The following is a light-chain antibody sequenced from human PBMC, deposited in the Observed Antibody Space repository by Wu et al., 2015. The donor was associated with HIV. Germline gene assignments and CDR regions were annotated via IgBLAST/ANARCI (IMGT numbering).Light chain of an antibody. Sequence: EIVLTQSPATLPLSPGERATLSCRASQSISANYVAWYQLKSGQAPRLLIFGVSNRAAGVPPRFSGSGSGTDFTLTISRLEPEDFAVYYCQQYGQSPRTFGQGTKVEIK. J-gene: IGKJ1*01. CDR2: GVS. CDR3: QQYGQSPRT. CDR1: QSISANY. V-gene: IGKV3-20*01.